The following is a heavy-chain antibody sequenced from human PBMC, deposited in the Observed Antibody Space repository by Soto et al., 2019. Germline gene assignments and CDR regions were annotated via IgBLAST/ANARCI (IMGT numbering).Heavy chain of an antibody. CDR3: ARLPIAVAPIDY. D-gene: IGHD6-19*01. Sequence: SETVSLTCAVSGGSISSSNWWSWVRQPPGKGLEWIGEIYHSGSTNYNPSLRSRVTISVDKSKNQFSLKLSSVTAADTAVYYCARLPIAVAPIDYRGQGTLVTVSS. CDR1: GGSISSSNW. J-gene: IGHJ4*02. CDR2: IYHSGST. V-gene: IGHV4-4*02.